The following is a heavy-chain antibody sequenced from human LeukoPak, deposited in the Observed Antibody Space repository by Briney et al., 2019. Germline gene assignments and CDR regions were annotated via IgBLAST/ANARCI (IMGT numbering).Heavy chain of an antibody. Sequence: GGSLRLSCTASGFTFSSAWTGWVRRAPGKGLEWVGCSKTAGGPTDFAAPVQGRCTISRDDSKNTLYLEMNSLKSEDTAVYYCTTDLPIFGVGEFEYWGQGTTVTVSS. D-gene: IGHD3-3*01. J-gene: IGHJ4*02. CDR1: GFTFSSAW. CDR3: TTDLPIFGVGEFEY. V-gene: IGHV3-15*01. CDR2: SKTAGGPT.